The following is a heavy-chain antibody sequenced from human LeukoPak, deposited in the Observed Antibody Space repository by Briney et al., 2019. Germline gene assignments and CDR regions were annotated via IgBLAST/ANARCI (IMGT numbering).Heavy chain of an antibody. V-gene: IGHV3-48*04. J-gene: IGHJ3*02. CDR3: ASRRTVTSTDFHAFDI. CDR1: GFTFSAYS. Sequence: GGSLRLSCAASGFTFSAYSMNWVRQAPGKGLEWVSFISGGGGTIYYADSVKGRFTISRDNAKNSLYLQMNSLRVEDTAVYYCASRRTVTSTDFHAFDIWGQGTVVTVSS. D-gene: IGHD4-17*01. CDR2: ISGGGGTI.